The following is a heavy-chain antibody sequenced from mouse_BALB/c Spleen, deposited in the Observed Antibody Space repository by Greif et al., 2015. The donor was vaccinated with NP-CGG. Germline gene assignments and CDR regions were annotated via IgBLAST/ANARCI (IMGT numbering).Heavy chain of an antibody. CDR3: ARDYDYWYFDV. D-gene: IGHD2-4*01. V-gene: IGHV1-7*01. J-gene: IGHJ1*01. Sequence: QVQLKQSGAELAKPGASVKMSCKASGYTFTSYWMHWVKQRPVQGLEWIGYINPSTGYTEYNQKFKDKATLTADKSSSTADMQLSSLTSEDSAVYYCARDYDYWYFDVWGAGTTVTVSS. CDR1: GYTFTSYW. CDR2: INPSTGYT.